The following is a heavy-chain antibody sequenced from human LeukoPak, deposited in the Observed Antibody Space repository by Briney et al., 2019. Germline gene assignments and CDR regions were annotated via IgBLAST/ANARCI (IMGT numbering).Heavy chain of an antibody. V-gene: IGHV3-66*01. J-gene: IGHJ6*03. D-gene: IGHD5-12*01. CDR3: AKGGGYEAQYYYYYMDV. CDR2: IYSGGST. CDR1: GFTVSSNY. Sequence: GGSLRLSCAASGFTVSSNYMSWVRQAPGKGLEWVSVIYSGGSTYYADSVKGRFTISRDNSKNTLYLHVNSLRPEDTAVYYCAKGGGYEAQYYYYYMDVWGKGTTVTISS.